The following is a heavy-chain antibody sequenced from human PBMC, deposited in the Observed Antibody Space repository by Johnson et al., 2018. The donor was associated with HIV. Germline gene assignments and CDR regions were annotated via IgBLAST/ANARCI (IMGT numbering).Heavy chain of an antibody. CDR1: GFTFSSYD. D-gene: IGHD6-13*01. CDR3: AKDITRYSSSWDDAFDI. CDR2: ISWNSGSI. V-gene: IGHV3-9*01. Sequence: VQLVESGGGVVPPGRSLRLSCAASGFTFSSYDMHWVRQATGKGLEWVSGISWNSGSIGYADSVKGRFTISRDNAKNSLYLQMNSLRAEDTALYYCAKDITRYSSSWDDAFDIWGQGTMVTVSS. J-gene: IGHJ3*02.